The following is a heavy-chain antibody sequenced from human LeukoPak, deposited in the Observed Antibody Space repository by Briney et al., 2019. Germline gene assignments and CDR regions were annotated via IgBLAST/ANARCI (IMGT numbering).Heavy chain of an antibody. CDR3: AKDSHSGYHPRDFDY. J-gene: IGHJ4*02. V-gene: IGHV3-23*01. CDR2: ISGSGGST. Sequence: GGSLRLSCAASGFTFSSYAMSWVRQAPGKGLEWVSAISGSGGSTYYADSVKGRFTISRDNSKNTLYLQMNSLRAEDTAVYYCAKDSHSGYHPRDFDYWGQGTLVTVSS. CDR1: GFTFSSYA. D-gene: IGHD1-14*01.